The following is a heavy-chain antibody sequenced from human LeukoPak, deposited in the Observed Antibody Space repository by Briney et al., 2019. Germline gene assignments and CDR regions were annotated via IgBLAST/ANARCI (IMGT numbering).Heavy chain of an antibody. CDR2: IYCSGTT. J-gene: IGHJ6*03. D-gene: IGHD3-10*01. CDR3: ARQISDYYYYYMDV. CDR1: GGSISSSNYY. Sequence: SETLSLTCTVSGGSISSSNYYWGWIRQPPGKGLEWIGTIYCSGTTYYNPSLESRVTISEDTSKNQFSLTLRSVTAADTAVYYCARQISDYYYYYMDVWGKGTTVTVSS. V-gene: IGHV4-39*01.